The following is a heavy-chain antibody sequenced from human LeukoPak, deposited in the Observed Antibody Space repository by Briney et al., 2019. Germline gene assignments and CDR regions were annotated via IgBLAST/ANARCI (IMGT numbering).Heavy chain of an antibody. D-gene: IGHD6-19*01. V-gene: IGHV1-8*02. J-gene: IGHJ3*02. CDR2: MNPNSGNT. Sequence: ASVKVSCKASGYTFTGYYMHWVRQAPGQGLEWMGWMNPNSGNTGYAQKFQGRVTMTRNTSISTAYMELSSLRSEDTAVYYCARGREWLGRNDAFDIWGQGTMVTVSS. CDR1: GYTFTGYY. CDR3: ARGREWLGRNDAFDI.